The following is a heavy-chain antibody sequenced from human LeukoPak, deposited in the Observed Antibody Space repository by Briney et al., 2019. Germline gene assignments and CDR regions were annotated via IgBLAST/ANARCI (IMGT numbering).Heavy chain of an antibody. J-gene: IGHJ4*02. V-gene: IGHV3-53*01. CDR1: GFTVSSND. Sequence: GGSLRLSCTASGFTVSSNDMSWVRQAPGKGLECISVIYSGGSTDYADSVKGRLTISRDNSKNTLYLQMNSLRAEDTAVYYCARVVDHDYGDYYLDYWGQGTLVTVSS. D-gene: IGHD4-17*01. CDR2: IYSGGST. CDR3: ARVVDHDYGDYYLDY.